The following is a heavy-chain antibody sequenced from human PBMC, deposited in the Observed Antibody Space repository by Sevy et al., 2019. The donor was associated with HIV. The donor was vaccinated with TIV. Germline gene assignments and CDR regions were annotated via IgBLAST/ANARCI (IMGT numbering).Heavy chain of an antibody. CDR2: ISYDGSKK. D-gene: IGHD3-3*01. CDR1: GVTFSSYG. J-gene: IGHJ6*02. CDR3: AHCSGLYGYYYGMDV. V-gene: IGHV3-30*03. Sequence: GGSLRLSCAASGVTFSSYGIHWVRQAPGKGLEWVAVISYDGSKKNHAESMKGRFTISRDNSKNTLYLEMSSLRPDDTAVYYCAHCSGLYGYYYGMDVWGQGTTVTVSS.